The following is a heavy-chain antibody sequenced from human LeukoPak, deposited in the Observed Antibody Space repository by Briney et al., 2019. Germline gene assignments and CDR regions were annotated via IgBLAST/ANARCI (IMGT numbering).Heavy chain of an antibody. V-gene: IGHV4-31*03. D-gene: IGHD1-26*01. J-gene: IGHJ3*02. Sequence: PSQTLSLTCTVSGGSISSGGYYWSWIRQHPGKGLEWIGYIYYNGSTYYNPSLKSRVTISVDTSKNQFSLKLSSVTAADTAVYYCARTGFYSGSYYGFVFAFDIWGQGTMVTVSS. CDR2: IYYNGST. CDR1: GGSISSGGYY. CDR3: ARTGFYSGSYYGFVFAFDI.